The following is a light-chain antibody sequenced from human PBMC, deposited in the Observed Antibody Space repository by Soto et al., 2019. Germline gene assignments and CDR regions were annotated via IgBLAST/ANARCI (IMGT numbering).Light chain of an antibody. J-gene: IGLJ1*01. CDR2: EVS. CDR1: SSDVGGFNY. V-gene: IGLV2-8*01. CDR3: SSYAGSNNPLYV. Sequence: ALTQPPSASGSPGQSVTISCTGTSSDVGGFNYVSWYQQHPGKAPKLMIYEVSQRPSGVPDRFSGSKSGNTASLTVSGLQAEDEADYYCSSYAGSNNPLYVFGTGTKVTVL.